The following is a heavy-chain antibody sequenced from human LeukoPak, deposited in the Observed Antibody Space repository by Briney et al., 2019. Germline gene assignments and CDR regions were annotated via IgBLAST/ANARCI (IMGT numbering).Heavy chain of an antibody. V-gene: IGHV3-23*01. D-gene: IGHD6-19*01. CDR2: ISGSGGST. J-gene: IGHJ4*02. CDR1: VFTFSSYA. CDR3: AKEPSSRSGWYRY. Sequence: SGGSLRLSCAASVFTFSSYAMRWVRQAPGKGLEWVSAISGSGGSTYSAASVNGWFTISRDNSKTPLYLQMNRLSAEDTAVYYSAKEPSSRSGWYRYWGQGTLVTVSS.